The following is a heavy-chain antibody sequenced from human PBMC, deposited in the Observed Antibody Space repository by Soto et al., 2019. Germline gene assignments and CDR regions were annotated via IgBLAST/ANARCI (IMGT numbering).Heavy chain of an antibody. Sequence: GGSLRLSCAASGFTLSNYVMNWVRQAPGKGLEWVSTISGSGGSTYYADSVKGRFTISRDNSKNTLYLQMNSLRAEDTAVYYCAKDQGSSWYEIDYWGQGTLVTVSS. CDR3: AKDQGSSWYEIDY. V-gene: IGHV3-23*01. CDR2: ISGSGGST. D-gene: IGHD6-13*01. CDR1: GFTLSNYV. J-gene: IGHJ4*02.